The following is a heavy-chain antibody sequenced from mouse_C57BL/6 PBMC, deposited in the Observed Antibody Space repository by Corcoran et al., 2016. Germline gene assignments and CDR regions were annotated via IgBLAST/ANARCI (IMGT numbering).Heavy chain of an antibody. Sequence: EVQLQQSGPELVKPGASVKMSCKASGYTFTDYNMHWVKQSHGKSLEWIGYISPNNGGTTYNQKFKGKATLTVNKSSSTAYMDLRSLTSEDSAVYYCARRRIYGNYGDWYCDVWGTGTTVTVSS. V-gene: IGHV1-22*01. J-gene: IGHJ1*03. CDR2: ISPNNGGT. CDR1: GYTFTDYN. CDR3: ARRRIYGNYGDWYCDV. D-gene: IGHD2-1*01.